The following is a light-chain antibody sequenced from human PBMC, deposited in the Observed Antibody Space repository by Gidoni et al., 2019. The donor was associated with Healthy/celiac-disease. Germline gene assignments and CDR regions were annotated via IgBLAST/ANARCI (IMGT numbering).Light chain of an antibody. CDR1: QGISSY. CDR2: AAS. J-gene: IGKJ2*04. Sequence: AIRMTQSPSSFSASTGDRVTITCRASQGISSYLAWYQQKPGKTPKLLIYAASTVQSGVPSRFSGSGSGTDFTLTISCLQSEDFATYYCQQYYSYPCSFGQGTKLEIK. CDR3: QQYYSYPCS. V-gene: IGKV1-8*01.